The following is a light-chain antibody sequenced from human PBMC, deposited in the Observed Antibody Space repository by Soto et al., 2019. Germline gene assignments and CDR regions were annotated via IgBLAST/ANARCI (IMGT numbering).Light chain of an antibody. CDR1: TGAVTSGHY. Sequence: QAVVTQEPSLTVSPGGTVTLTCGSSTGAVTSGHYPYWFQQKPGQAPRTLISATSNKHSWTPSRFSGSLLGGKAALTLSGAQPEEEAEFYCLLSYRGAWVFGGGTTLTVL. J-gene: IGLJ3*02. CDR2: ATS. V-gene: IGLV7-46*01. CDR3: LLSYRGAWV.